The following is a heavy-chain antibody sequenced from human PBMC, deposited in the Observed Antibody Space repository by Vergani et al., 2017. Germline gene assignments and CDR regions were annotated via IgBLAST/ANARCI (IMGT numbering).Heavy chain of an antibody. CDR3: AREGNGAAAGPSGWFDY. CDR1: GFTFSSYG. CDR2: IWYDGSNK. Sequence: QVQLVESGGGVVQPGRSLRLSCAASGFTFSSYGMHWVRQAPGKGLEWVAVIWYDGSNKYYADSEKGRFTISIDNSKNTLYLQMNSLRAEDTAVYYCAREGNGAAAGPSGWFDYWGQGTLVTVSS. V-gene: IGHV3-33*01. J-gene: IGHJ4*02. D-gene: IGHD6-13*01.